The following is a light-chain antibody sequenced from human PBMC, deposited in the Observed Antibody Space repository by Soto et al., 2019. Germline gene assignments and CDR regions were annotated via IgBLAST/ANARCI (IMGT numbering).Light chain of an antibody. Sequence: IQLTQSPSSLSASVGDRVTITCRASQGISSYLAWYQQKPGKAPKLLICAASTLQSGVPSRFSGSGSGTDFTLTISSLQPEDFATYYCQHSYSSPTFGQGTKVDIK. CDR3: QHSYSSPT. CDR1: QGISSY. CDR2: AAS. V-gene: IGKV1-9*01. J-gene: IGKJ2*01.